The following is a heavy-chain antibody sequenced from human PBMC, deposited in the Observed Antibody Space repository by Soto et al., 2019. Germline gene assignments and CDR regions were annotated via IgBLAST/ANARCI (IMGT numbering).Heavy chain of an antibody. Sequence: ASVKVSCKASGGTFSSYAISWVRQAPGQGLEWMGGIIPIFGTANYAQKFQGRVTITADESTSTAYMELSSLRSEDTAVYYCASNTYYYDSSGLRWFDPWGQGTLLTVSS. CDR2: IIPIFGTA. J-gene: IGHJ5*02. CDR3: ASNTYYYDSSGLRWFDP. D-gene: IGHD3-22*01. V-gene: IGHV1-69*13. CDR1: GGTFSSYA.